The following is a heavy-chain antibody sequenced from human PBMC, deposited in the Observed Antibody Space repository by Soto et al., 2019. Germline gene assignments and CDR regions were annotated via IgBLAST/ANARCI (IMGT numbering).Heavy chain of an antibody. CDR3: AKSMCGTANGMDV. V-gene: IGHV3-9*01. D-gene: IGHD2-21*01. Sequence: EVQLVESGGGLVQPGRSLRLSCAASGFRFDDYGMHWVRQVPGKGLEWVSGISYYSGSIGYADSVKGRFTMSRDNAKTSLYLQMHSLRADDTAWYYWAKSMCGTANGMDVWGQGTTVTVSS. CDR2: ISYYSGSI. CDR1: GFRFDDYG. J-gene: IGHJ6*02.